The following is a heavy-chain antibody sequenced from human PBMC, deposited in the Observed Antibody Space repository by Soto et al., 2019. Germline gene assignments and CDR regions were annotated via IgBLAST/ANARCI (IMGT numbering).Heavy chain of an antibody. CDR1: VYSLTTYY. V-gene: IGHV1-2*02. J-gene: IGHJ6*02. Sequence: SGKVCCNSSVYSLTTYYVHRVRQAPGQGLEWMGWINPNNGATNYAQKFRGRVTVTRDTPTGTAYMKLSYVTAADTAVYYCARVLEVSSYYYVMDVWGQGTTVTVSS. CDR3: ARVLEVSSYYYVMDV. CDR2: INPNNGAT.